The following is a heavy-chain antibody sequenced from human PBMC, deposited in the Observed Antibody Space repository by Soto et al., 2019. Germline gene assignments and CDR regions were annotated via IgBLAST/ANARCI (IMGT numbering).Heavy chain of an antibody. CDR1: GYTFTSYY. CDR3: ARDLPPLDY. Sequence: QVQLVQSGAEVKKPGASVKVSCKASGYTFTSYYITWVRQAPGQGLEWMGWISAYNSNTNYAQKLQGRVPMTTDTSPTTAYMQLRSLRSADTAVSSCARDLPPLDYWGQGTLVTLSS. J-gene: IGHJ4*02. CDR2: ISAYNSNT. V-gene: IGHV1-18*01.